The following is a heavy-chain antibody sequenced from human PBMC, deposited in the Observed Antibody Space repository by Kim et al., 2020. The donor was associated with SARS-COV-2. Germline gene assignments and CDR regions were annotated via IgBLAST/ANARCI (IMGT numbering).Heavy chain of an antibody. CDR2: INAGNGNT. J-gene: IGHJ5*02. CDR1: GYTFTSYA. V-gene: IGHV1-3*01. D-gene: IGHD3-10*01. Sequence: ASVKVSCKASGYTFTSYAMHWVRQAPGQRLEWMGWINAGNGNTKYSQKFQGRVTITRDTSASTAYMELSSLRSEDTAVYYCARGLLWFGESWFDPWGQGTLVTVSS. CDR3: ARGLLWFGESWFDP.